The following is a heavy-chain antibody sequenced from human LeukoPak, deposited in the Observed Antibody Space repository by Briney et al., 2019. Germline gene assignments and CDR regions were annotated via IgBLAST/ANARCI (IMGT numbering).Heavy chain of an antibody. CDR2: IYYSGSA. CDR3: ARDPVGATTTPLDY. D-gene: IGHD1-26*01. CDR1: GGSISSSSYY. J-gene: IGHJ4*02. Sequence: PSETLSLTCTVSGGSISSSSYYWGWIRQPPGKELEWIGRIYYSGSAYYNPPLKSRVTISVDTSKNQFSLKLSSVTAADTAVYYCARDPVGATTTPLDYWGQGTLVTVSS. V-gene: IGHV4-39*01.